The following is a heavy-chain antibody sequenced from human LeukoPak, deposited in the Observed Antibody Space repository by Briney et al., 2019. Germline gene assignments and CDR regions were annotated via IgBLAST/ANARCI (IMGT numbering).Heavy chain of an antibody. V-gene: IGHV4-34*01. CDR1: GGSFSGYY. CDR3: AGVVPAAIRGPFDY. CDR2: INHSGST. D-gene: IGHD2-2*02. Sequence: SETLSLTCAVYGGSFSGYYWSWIRQPPGEGLEWIGEINHSGSTNYNPSLKSRVTISVDTSKNQFSLKLSSVTAADTAVYYCAGVVPAAIRGPFDYWGQGTLVTVSS. J-gene: IGHJ4*02.